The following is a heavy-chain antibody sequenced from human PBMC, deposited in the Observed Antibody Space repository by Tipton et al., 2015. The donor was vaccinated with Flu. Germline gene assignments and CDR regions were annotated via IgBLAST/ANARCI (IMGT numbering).Heavy chain of an antibody. CDR2: IKQDGSGI. J-gene: IGHJ4*02. V-gene: IGHV3-7*04. CDR1: GFTFSSYW. CDR3: ARAIGGAAGY. D-gene: IGHD6-19*01. Sequence: SLRLSCTASGFTFSSYWMNWVRQAPGKGLEWVANIKQDGSGIYYVDSVKGRFTISRDNAKNSVNLQMNSLRAEDTAVYYCARAIGGAAGYWGQGTLVTVSS.